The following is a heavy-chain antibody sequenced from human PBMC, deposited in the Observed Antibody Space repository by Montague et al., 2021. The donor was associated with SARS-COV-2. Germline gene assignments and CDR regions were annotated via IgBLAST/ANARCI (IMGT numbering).Heavy chain of an antibody. CDR3: ARGTIWFGELLTLRYFDY. J-gene: IGHJ4*02. D-gene: IGHD3-10*01. CDR2: IYHSGST. Sequence: SETLSLTCAVSGGSISGSNWWSWVRQPPGKGLEWIGEIYHSGSTNYNPSLKSRVTISVDKSKNQFSPKLSSVTAADTAVYYCARGTIWFGELLTLRYFDYWGQGTLVTVSS. CDR1: GGSISGSNW. V-gene: IGHV4-4*02.